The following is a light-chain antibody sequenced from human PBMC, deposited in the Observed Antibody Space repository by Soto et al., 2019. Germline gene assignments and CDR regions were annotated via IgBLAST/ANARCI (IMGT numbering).Light chain of an antibody. CDR1: QSVSSSY. Sequence: EIVLTQSPGTMSLSPGERATLSCRASQSVSSSYLAWYQQKPGQAPRLLIYGASNRATGIPDRFSGRGSGTDFFLTISRLEPEDFAVFYCQQYGGSALYTFGQGTKLEIK. CDR3: QQYGGSALYT. J-gene: IGKJ2*01. CDR2: GAS. V-gene: IGKV3-20*01.